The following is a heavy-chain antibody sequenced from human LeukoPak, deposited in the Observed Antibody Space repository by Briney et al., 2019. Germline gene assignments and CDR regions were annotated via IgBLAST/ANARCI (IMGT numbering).Heavy chain of an antibody. CDR3: ARSAFYDFWSGYYTGGYYFDY. V-gene: IGHV1-46*01. CDR2: INPSGGST. D-gene: IGHD3-3*01. J-gene: IGHJ4*02. CDR1: GYTFTSYY. Sequence: ASVKVSCKASGYTFTSYYMHWVRRAPGQGLEWMGIINPSGGSTSYAQKFQGRVTMTRDMSTSTVYMELSSLRSVDTAVYYCARSAFYDFWSGYYTGGYYFDYWGQGTLVTVSS.